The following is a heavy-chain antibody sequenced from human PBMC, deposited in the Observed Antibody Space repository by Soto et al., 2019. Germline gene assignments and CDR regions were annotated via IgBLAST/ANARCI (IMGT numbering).Heavy chain of an antibody. CDR1: GGTFSSYA. J-gene: IGHJ4*02. Sequence: QVQLVQSGAEVKKPGSSVKVSCKASGGTFSSYAISWVRQAPGQGLEWMGGIIPIFGTANYAQNFQGRVTITADESTITAYMEVSSLRSEDTAVYYCARGPGRYDYVWGGGDYWGQGTLVTVSS. CDR3: ARGPGRYDYVWGGGDY. D-gene: IGHD3-16*01. CDR2: IIPIFGTA. V-gene: IGHV1-69*01.